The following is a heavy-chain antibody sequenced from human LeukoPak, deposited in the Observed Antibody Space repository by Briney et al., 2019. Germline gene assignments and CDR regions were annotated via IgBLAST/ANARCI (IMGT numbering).Heavy chain of an antibody. CDR3: ARHEAIVAPGDY. CDR1: GYTFTSYW. Sequence: GESLKISCEGSGYTFTSYWIAWVRQMSGKGLEWMGIIYPGDSDTRYSPSFQGQVTISADKSISTAYLQWSSLKASDTAMYYCARHEAIVAPGDYWGQGTLVTVSS. V-gene: IGHV5-51*01. D-gene: IGHD3-22*01. J-gene: IGHJ4*02. CDR2: IYPGDSDT.